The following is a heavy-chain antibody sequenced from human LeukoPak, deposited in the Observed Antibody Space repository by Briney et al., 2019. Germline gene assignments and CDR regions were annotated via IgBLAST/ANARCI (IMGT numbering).Heavy chain of an antibody. CDR1: EYRFATYW. CDR2: IYPGDSDN. J-gene: IGHJ6*02. V-gene: IGHV5-51*01. Sequence: GESLKISCKGSEYRFATYWIGWVRQMPGKGLELMGVIYPGDSDNRYSPSFQGQATISADKSISTAYLQWSSLKDAHTAIYHCARSLPGNLRRGYGMDAWGRGTTVTVSS. CDR3: ARSLPGNLRRGYGMDA. D-gene: IGHD2-15*01.